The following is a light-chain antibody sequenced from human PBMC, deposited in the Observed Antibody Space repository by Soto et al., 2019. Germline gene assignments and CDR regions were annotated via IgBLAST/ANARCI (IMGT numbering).Light chain of an antibody. J-gene: IGLJ3*02. CDR3: AAWDDSRSGRV. V-gene: IGLV1-47*02. Sequence: QAVVTQPPSASGTPGQRVTISCFGSSSNIGINYVSWYQQVPGTAPKVLIYSNNQRPSGVPDRFSGSKSGTSASLAISGLRSEDEADYYCAAWDDSRSGRVFGGGTKVTVL. CDR1: SSNIGINY. CDR2: SNN.